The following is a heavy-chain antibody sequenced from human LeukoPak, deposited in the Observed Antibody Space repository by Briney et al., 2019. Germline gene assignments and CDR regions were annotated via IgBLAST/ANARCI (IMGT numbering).Heavy chain of an antibody. J-gene: IGHJ4*02. Sequence: PGGSLRLSCAASGFTFSSYWMSWVRQAPGKGLEWVSSISSSSSYIYYADSVKGRFTISRDNAKNSLYLQMNSLRAEDTAVYYCARVTYYDSSGFFDYWGQGTLVTVSS. D-gene: IGHD3-22*01. CDR1: GFTFSSYW. V-gene: IGHV3-21*01. CDR3: ARVTYYDSSGFFDY. CDR2: ISSSSSYI.